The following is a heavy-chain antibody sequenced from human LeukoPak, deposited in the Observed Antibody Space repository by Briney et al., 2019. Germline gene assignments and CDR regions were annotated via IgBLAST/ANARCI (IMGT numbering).Heavy chain of an antibody. D-gene: IGHD3-10*01. CDR1: GFPVSSNY. Sequence: PGGSLRLSCAASGFPVSSNYMSCVRPAPGKGLEWVSVIYSGGSTYYADSVKGRFTISKDNSKNTLYLQMNSLRAEDTAVYYCARLRITMVRGVITYDAFDIWGQGTMVTVSS. J-gene: IGHJ3*02. V-gene: IGHV3-53*01. CDR2: IYSGGST. CDR3: ARLRITMVRGVITYDAFDI.